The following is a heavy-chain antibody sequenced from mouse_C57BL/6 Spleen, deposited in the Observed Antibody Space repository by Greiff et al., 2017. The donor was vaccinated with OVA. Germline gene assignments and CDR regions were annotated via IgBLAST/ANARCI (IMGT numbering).Heavy chain of an antibody. D-gene: IGHD1-1*01. V-gene: IGHV5-4*01. CDR1: GFTFSSYA. Sequence: EVKLVESGGGLVKPGGSLKLSCAASGFTFSSYAMSWVRQTPEKRLAWVATISDGGSYTYYPDNVKGRFTISRDNAKNNLYLQMSHLKSEDTAMYYCAREGSSYGDWYFDVWGTGTTVTVSS. J-gene: IGHJ1*03. CDR2: ISDGGSYT. CDR3: AREGSSYGDWYFDV.